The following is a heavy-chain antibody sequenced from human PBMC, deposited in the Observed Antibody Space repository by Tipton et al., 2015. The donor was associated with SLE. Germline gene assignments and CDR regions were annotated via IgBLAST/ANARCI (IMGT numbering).Heavy chain of an antibody. CDR2: INHSGST. J-gene: IGHJ3*02. Sequence: TLSLTCAVYGGSFSGYYWSWIRQTPGKGLEWIGEINHSGSTNYNPSLKSRVTISVDTSKNQFSLKLSSVTAADTAVYYCARLQQLAAFDIWGQGTMVTVSS. D-gene: IGHD6-13*01. CDR1: GGSFSGYY. CDR3: ARLQQLAAFDI. V-gene: IGHV4-34*01.